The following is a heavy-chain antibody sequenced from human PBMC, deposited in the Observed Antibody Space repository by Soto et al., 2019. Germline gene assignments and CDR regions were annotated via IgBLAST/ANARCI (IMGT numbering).Heavy chain of an antibody. CDR2: INQNGGQK. CDR1: GCRFTSSW. CDR3: VTWADAADEDYFHH. J-gene: IGHJ1*01. Sequence: EVHLVESGGGLVQPGGSLRLSCAASGCRFTSSWMSWVRQAPGKGLEWVAHINQNGGQKYYVDSAKGRFTISRDNAKTSLYLQMNSLRVEDTAVFYCVTWADAADEDYFHHWGQGTLVTVSS. D-gene: IGHD3-16*01. V-gene: IGHV3-7*01.